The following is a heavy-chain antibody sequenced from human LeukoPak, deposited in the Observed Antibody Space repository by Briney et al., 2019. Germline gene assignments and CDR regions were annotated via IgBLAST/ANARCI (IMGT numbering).Heavy chain of an antibody. CDR1: GYTFTSYG. CDR2: INPNSGGT. CDR3: ARASTAMANFDY. J-gene: IGHJ4*02. Sequence: GASVKVSCKASGYTFTSYGISWVRQAPGQGLEWMGWINPNSGGTNYAQKFQGRVTMTRDTSISTAYMELSRLRSDDTAVYYCARASTAMANFDYWGQGTLVTVSS. V-gene: IGHV1-2*02. D-gene: IGHD5-18*01.